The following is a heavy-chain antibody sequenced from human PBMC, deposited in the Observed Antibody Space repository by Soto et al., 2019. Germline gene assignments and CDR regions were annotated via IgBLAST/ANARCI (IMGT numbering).Heavy chain of an antibody. V-gene: IGHV3-23*01. D-gene: IGHD2-15*01. CDR3: AKDRPFGIVVVVAATEEDWFDP. CDR1: GFTFSSYA. J-gene: IGHJ5*02. CDR2: ISGSGGST. Sequence: PGGSMRLSCAASGFTFSSYAMSWVRQDTGKGLEWVSAISGSGGSTYYADSVKGRFTISRDNSKNTLYLQMNSLRAEDTAVYYCAKDRPFGIVVVVAATEEDWFDPWGQGTLVTVSS.